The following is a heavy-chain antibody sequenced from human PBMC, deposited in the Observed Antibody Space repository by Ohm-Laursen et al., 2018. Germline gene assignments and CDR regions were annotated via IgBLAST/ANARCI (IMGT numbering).Heavy chain of an antibody. J-gene: IGHJ4*02. CDR3: ARDLDY. CDR2: IWYDGSNK. V-gene: IGHV3-33*01. Sequence: SLRLSCAASGFTFSSYGMHWVRQAPGKGLEWVAVIWYDGSNKYYADSVKGRFTISRDNSKNTLYLQMNSLRAEEDTAVYYCARDLDYWGQGTLVTVSS. CDR1: GFTFSSYG.